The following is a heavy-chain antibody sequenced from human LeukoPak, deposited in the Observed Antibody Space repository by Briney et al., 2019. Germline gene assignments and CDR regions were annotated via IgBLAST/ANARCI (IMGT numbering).Heavy chain of an antibody. V-gene: IGHV4-61*02. Sequence: SETLSLTCTVSGGSISSGSYYWSWIRQPPGRGLEWIGRIYTRGSTNYNPSLKSRVTISVDTSKNQFSLKLSSVTAADTAVYYCARDPRPSTGNYYYYMDVWGKGTTVTVSS. CDR1: GGSISSGSYY. CDR3: ARDPRPSTGNYYYYMDV. CDR2: IYTRGST. D-gene: IGHD4-11*01. J-gene: IGHJ6*03.